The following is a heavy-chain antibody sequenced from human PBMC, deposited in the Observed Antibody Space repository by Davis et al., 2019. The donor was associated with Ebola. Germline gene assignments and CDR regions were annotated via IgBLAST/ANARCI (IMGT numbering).Heavy chain of an antibody. CDR3: ARRQVGASDY. CDR1: GFTFSSYS. D-gene: IGHD1-26*01. J-gene: IGHJ4*02. Sequence: GESLKISCAASGFTFSSYSMNWVRQAPGKGLEWVSSISSSSSYIYYADSVKGRFTISRDNAKNSPYLQMNSLRAEDTAVYYCARRQVGASDYWGQGTLVTVSS. CDR2: ISSSSSYI. V-gene: IGHV3-21*01.